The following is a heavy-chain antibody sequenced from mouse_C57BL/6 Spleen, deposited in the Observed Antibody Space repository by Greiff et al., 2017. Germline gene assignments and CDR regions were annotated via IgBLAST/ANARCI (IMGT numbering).Heavy chain of an antibody. D-gene: IGHD1-1*01. Sequence: QVQLQQPGAELVRPGSSVKLSCKASGYTFTSYWMHWVKQRPIQGLEWIGNIDPSDSETHYNQKFKDKATLTVDKSSSTAYMQLSSLTSEDSAVYYTARSVDYSASSYAYCGQGATLTVSS. V-gene: IGHV1-52*01. CDR3: ARSVDYSASSYAY. CDR2: IDPSDSET. J-gene: IGHJ2*01. CDR1: GYTFTSYW.